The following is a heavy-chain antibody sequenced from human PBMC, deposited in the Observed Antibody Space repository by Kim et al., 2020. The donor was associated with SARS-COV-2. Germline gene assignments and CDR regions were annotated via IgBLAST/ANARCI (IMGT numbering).Heavy chain of an antibody. Sequence: GGSLRLSCAASGFTFSSYEMNWVRQAPGKGLEWVSYISSSGSTIYYADSVKGRFTISRDNSKNSLYLQMNSLRAEDTAVYYCARDSPYFGYWGQGTLVTVSS. CDR1: GFTFSSYE. CDR2: ISSSGSTI. J-gene: IGHJ4*02. V-gene: IGHV3-48*03. CDR3: ARDSPYFGY.